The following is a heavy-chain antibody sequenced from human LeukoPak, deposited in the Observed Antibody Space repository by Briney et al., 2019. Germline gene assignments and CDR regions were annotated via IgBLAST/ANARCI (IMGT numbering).Heavy chain of an antibody. J-gene: IGHJ4*02. CDR1: GGSISTYY. D-gene: IGHD3-3*01. CDR3: ARGRYLDPLDS. CDR2: VYHGGST. V-gene: IGHV4-59*01. Sequence: SETLSLTCTVSGGSISTYYWNWIRQPPGKGLEWIGYVYHGGSTDYNPSLKSRVTISVDTSKNQFSLKLSSVTAADTAVYYCARGRYLDPLDSWGQGTLVTVSS.